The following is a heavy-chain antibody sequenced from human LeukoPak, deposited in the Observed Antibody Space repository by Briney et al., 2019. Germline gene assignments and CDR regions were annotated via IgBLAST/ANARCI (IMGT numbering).Heavy chain of an antibody. CDR3: TRMINEYSSSWGGPNDY. CDR2: IRSKAYGGTT. CDR1: GFTFGDYA. J-gene: IGHJ4*02. Sequence: GGSLRLSCTASGFTFGDYAMSWVRQAPGKGLEWVGFIRSKAYGGTTEYAASVKGRFTISRDDSKSIAYLQMNSLKTEDTAVYYCTRMINEYSSSWGGPNDYWGQGTLVTVSS. D-gene: IGHD6-6*01. V-gene: IGHV3-49*04.